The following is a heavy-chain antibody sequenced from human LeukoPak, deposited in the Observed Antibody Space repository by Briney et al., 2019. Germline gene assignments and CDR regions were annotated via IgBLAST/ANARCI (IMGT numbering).Heavy chain of an antibody. CDR3: ARILLRVRGEGYYYYMDV. CDR1: GYTFTSYY. D-gene: IGHD3-10*01. CDR2: INPSDGST. V-gene: IGHV1-46*01. J-gene: IGHJ6*03. Sequence: ASVKVSCKASGYTFTSYYIHLVRQAPGQGFEWMAIINPSDGSTTNSQKFQGRVTMTRDTSISTAYMELSRLRSDDTAVYYCARILLRVRGEGYYYYMDVWGKGTTVTVSS.